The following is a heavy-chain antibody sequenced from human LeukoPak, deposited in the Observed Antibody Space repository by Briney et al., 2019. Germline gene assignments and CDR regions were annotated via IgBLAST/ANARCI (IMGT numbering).Heavy chain of an antibody. D-gene: IGHD3-22*01. V-gene: IGHV1-2*02. CDR2: INPNSGGT. CDR1: GYTFTGYY. Sequence: GASVKVSCKASGYTFTGYYMHWVRQAPGQGLEWMGWINPNSGGTNYAQKFQGRVTMTRDTSISTAYMELSRLRSDDTAVYYCAGQLPYYYDSSGYPAVFDYWGQGILVTVSS. CDR3: AGQLPYYYDSSGYPAVFDY. J-gene: IGHJ4*02.